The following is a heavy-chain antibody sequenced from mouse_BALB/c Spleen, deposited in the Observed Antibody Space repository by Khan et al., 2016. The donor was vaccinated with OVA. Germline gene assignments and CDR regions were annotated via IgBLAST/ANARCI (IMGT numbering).Heavy chain of an antibody. CDR3: ARVYGGDFDY. Sequence: QLQESGPGLEKPSQSLSLTCTVTGYSITSDYAWNWLRQFPGNKLEWMGYISYSGNTNYNPSLRSRISITRDTSKNQFFLQLNSVTTEDTATYSCARVYGGDFDYWGQGTTLTVSS. D-gene: IGHD1-1*01. V-gene: IGHV3-2*02. CDR2: ISYSGNT. J-gene: IGHJ2*01. CDR1: GYSITSDYA.